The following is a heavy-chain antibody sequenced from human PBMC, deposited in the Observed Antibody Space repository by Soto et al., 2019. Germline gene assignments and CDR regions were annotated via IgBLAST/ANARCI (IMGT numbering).Heavy chain of an antibody. J-gene: IGHJ3*01. CDR1: GFTFSSFW. D-gene: IGHD2-2*01. CDR3: ARAQLLPDVAFDA. CDR2: IKTDGSET. Sequence: LRLSCAASGFTFSSFWMSWVREAPGKGLEWVANIKTDGSETHYVDSVKGRFTISRDNPKTSLFLQMNSLRVEDTAVYFCARAQLLPDVAFDAWGRGTVVTV. V-gene: IGHV3-7*03.